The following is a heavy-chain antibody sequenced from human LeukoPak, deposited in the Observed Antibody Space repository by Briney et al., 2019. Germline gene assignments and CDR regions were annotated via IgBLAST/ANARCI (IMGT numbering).Heavy chain of an antibody. CDR1: GFTFSSYS. Sequence: MTGGSLRLSCAASGFTFSSYSMNWVRQAPGKGLEWVSSISSSSSYIYYADSVKGRFTISRDNAKNSLYLQMNSLRAEDTAVYYCAKDSSGYYSYNWFDPWGQGTLVTVSS. V-gene: IGHV3-21*04. D-gene: IGHD3-22*01. J-gene: IGHJ5*02. CDR3: AKDSSGYYSYNWFDP. CDR2: ISSSSSYI.